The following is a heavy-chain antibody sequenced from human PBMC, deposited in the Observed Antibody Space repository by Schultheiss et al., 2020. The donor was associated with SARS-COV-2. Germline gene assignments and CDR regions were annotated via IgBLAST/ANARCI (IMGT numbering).Heavy chain of an antibody. CDR2: ISAYNGNT. CDR3: ARVRPGGLVPVY. CDR1: GYTFTSYG. V-gene: IGHV1-18*01. J-gene: IGHJ4*02. D-gene: IGHD6-6*01. Sequence: ASVKVFCKASGYTFTSYGISWVRQAPGQGLEWMGWISAYNGNTNYAQKLQGRVTMTTDTSTSTAYMELRSLRSDDTAVYYCARVRPGGLVPVYWGQGTLVTVSS.